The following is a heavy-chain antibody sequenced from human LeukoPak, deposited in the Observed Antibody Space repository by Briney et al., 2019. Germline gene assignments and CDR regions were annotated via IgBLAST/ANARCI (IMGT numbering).Heavy chain of an antibody. J-gene: IGHJ4*02. D-gene: IGHD6-19*01. CDR3: ARDSSSGWYRIGYFDY. CDR1: GYTFTGYY. V-gene: IGHV1-2*02. CDR2: INPNSGGT. Sequence: GASVKVSCKASGYTFTGYYMHWVRQAPGQGLEWMGWINPNSGGTNYAQKFQGRVTVTRDTSISTAYMELSRLRSDDTAVYYCARDSSSGWYRIGYFDYWGQGTLVTVSS.